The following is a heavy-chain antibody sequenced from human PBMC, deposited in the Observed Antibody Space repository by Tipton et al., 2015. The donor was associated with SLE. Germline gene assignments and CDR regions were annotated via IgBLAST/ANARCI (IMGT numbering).Heavy chain of an antibody. CDR3: ARVHMAARVLDY. D-gene: IGHD6-6*01. V-gene: IGHV4-39*07. J-gene: IGHJ4*02. CDR1: GGSISSSHYY. CDR2: VSYSGST. Sequence: TLSLTCTVSGGSISSSHYYWGWIRQPPGKGLEWIGSVSYSGSTYYNPSLKSRVTISVDTSKNQFSLKLSSVTAADTAVYYCARVHMAARVLDYWGQGTLVTVSS.